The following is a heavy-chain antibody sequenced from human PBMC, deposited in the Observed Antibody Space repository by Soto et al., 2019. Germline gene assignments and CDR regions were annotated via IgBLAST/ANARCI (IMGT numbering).Heavy chain of an antibody. Sequence: SETLSLTCTVSGGSITSGGYSWTWIRQSPGKCLEWIGYTYQSGSAYYNPSLKSRVTISVDRSKNQFSLNLTSVTAADTAVYYCARAYNGMDVLGQWTTVTVSS. V-gene: IGHV4-30-2*06. CDR2: TYQSGSA. CDR3: ARAYNGMDV. CDR1: GGSITSGGYS. J-gene: IGHJ6*02.